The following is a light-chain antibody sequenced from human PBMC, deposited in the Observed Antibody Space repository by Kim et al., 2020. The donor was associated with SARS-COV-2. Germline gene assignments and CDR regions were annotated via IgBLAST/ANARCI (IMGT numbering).Light chain of an antibody. V-gene: IGLV6-57*04. CDR3: QSYDSSNIWV. CDR2: DDD. Sequence: NFMLTQPHSVSGSPGETVIISCTRSSGSFGSNYVQWYQQRPGSAPTTVIYDDDQRLPGVPHRFSGSIDSSSNSASLTISGLKTEDEADYYCQSYDSSNIWVFGGGTQLTVL. CDR1: SGSFGSNY. J-gene: IGLJ3*02.